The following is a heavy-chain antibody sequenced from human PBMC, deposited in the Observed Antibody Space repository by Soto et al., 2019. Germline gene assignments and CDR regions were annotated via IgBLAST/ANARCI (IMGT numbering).Heavy chain of an antibody. J-gene: IGHJ4*02. CDR2: IYPGDSDT. V-gene: IGHV5-51*03. Sequence: EVQLVQSGAEVKKPGESLKISCKGSGYSFTSYWIGWVRQMPGKGLEWMGIIYPGDSDTIYSPSFQGQVTISADKSMSTPYLQRSSLKASDTAMYYCTSLEELPEDNFDYWGQGTLVTVSS. CDR1: GYSFTSYW. CDR3: TSLEELPEDNFDY. D-gene: IGHD1-26*01.